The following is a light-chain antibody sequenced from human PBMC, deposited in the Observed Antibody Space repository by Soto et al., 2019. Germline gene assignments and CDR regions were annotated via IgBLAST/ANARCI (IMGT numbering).Light chain of an antibody. Sequence: QSALTQPPSASASPGQSVTISCTGTSSDVGGYNYVSWYQQHPGKAPKLMIYEVSKRPSGVPDRFSGSKSGNTASLTVSGLQAEDEADYYCSSYAGSNNSYVFGTGTKVTVL. CDR3: SSYAGSNNSYV. CDR2: EVS. V-gene: IGLV2-8*01. J-gene: IGLJ1*01. CDR1: SSDVGGYNY.